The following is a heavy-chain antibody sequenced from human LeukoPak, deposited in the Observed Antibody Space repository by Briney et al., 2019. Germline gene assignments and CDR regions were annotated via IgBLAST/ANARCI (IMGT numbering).Heavy chain of an antibody. CDR2: VNWNGGST. Sequence: RPGGSLRLSFAASGFTFDDYGMSWVRQAPGKGLEWISGVNWNGGSTGYADSVKGRFTISRDNSKNTLYLQMNSLRAEDTAVYWCAKDSSTTWFGGGSKWGQGTLVTVSS. V-gene: IGHV3-20*03. D-gene: IGHD3-10*01. CDR3: AKDSSTTWFGGGSK. CDR1: GFTFDDYG. J-gene: IGHJ4*02.